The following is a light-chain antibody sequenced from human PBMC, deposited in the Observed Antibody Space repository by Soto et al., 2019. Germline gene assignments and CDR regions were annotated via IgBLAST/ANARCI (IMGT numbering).Light chain of an antibody. J-gene: IGLJ2*01. Sequence: HSVLTQPASVSGSPGQSITISCTGTSSDVGGYNYVSWYQQHPGKAPKLMIYDVNNRPSGVSNRFSGSKSGNTASLTISGLQAEDEADYYCSSYTGSSTYVVFGGGTKLTVL. CDR1: SSDVGGYNY. CDR2: DVN. CDR3: SSYTGSSTYVV. V-gene: IGLV2-14*01.